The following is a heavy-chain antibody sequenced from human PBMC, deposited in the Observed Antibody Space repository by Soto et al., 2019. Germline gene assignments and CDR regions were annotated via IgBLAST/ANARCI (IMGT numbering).Heavy chain of an antibody. D-gene: IGHD1-1*01. CDR3: ASDQGTYWYFDL. CDR1: GFTFSSYA. V-gene: IGHV3-23*01. Sequence: EVQLLESGGGLVQPGGSLRLSCAASGFTFSSYAMSWVRQAPGKGLEWVSAISGSGGNTYYADSVKGRFTISRDNSKNTLYLQMNSLRAEDTAVYYCASDQGTYWYFDLWGRGTLVTVSS. CDR2: ISGSGGNT. J-gene: IGHJ2*01.